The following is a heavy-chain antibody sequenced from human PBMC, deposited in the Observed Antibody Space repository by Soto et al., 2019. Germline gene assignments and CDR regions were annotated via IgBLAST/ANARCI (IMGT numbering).Heavy chain of an antibody. V-gene: IGHV3-30*18. CDR1: GFTFSSYG. J-gene: IGHJ4*02. CDR2: ISYDGSNK. D-gene: IGHD3-22*01. Sequence: GGSLRLSCAASGFTFSSYGMHWVRQAPGKGLEWVAVISYDGSNKYYADSVKGQFTISRDNSKNTLYLQMNSLRAEDTAVYYCAKTPIRGMIVVVIKAWFDYWGQGTLVTVSS. CDR3: AKTPIRGMIVVVIKAWFDY.